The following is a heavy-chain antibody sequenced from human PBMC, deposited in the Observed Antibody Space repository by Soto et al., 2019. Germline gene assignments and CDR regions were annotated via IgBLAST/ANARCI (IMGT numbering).Heavy chain of an antibody. Sequence: GGSLRLSCAASGSTFSSYDMHWVRQATGKGLEGVSAIGTAGDPYYPGSVKGRFTISRENAKNSLYLQMNSLRAGDTAVYYCARGRYYDSSGYLNKNSLTYYYGMDVWGQGTTVTVSS. J-gene: IGHJ6*02. V-gene: IGHV3-13*05. D-gene: IGHD3-22*01. CDR3: ARGRYYDSSGYLNKNSLTYYYGMDV. CDR2: IGTAGDP. CDR1: GSTFSSYD.